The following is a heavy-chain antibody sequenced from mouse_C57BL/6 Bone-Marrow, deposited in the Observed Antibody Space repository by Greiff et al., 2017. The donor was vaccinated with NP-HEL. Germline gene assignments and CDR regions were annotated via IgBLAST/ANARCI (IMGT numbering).Heavy chain of an antibody. CDR2: IYRGGGYT. V-gene: IGHV1-63*01. Sequence: VKLLESGAELVRPGTSVKMSCKASGYTFTNYWIGWAKQRPGHGLEWIGDIYRGGGYTNYNEKLKGKSTLTADNSSSAAYMQISSLTTEDSAIYDCARRRDYDYLYAMDYWGQGTSVTVSA. CDR3: ARRRDYDYLYAMDY. D-gene: IGHD2-4*01. CDR1: GYTFTNYW. J-gene: IGHJ4*01.